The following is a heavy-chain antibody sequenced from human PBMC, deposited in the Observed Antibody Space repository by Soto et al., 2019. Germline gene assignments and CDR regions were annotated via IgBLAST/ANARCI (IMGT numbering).Heavy chain of an antibody. CDR3: ARDAGGDYGDYESAYFDY. CDR1: GGSISSYY. D-gene: IGHD4-17*01. Sequence: ETLSLTCTVSGGSISSYYWSWIRQPPGKGLEWIGYIYYSGSTNYNPSLKSRVTISVDTSKNQFSLKLSSVTAADTAVYYCARDAGGDYGDYESAYFDYWGQGTLVTVSS. V-gene: IGHV4-59*01. J-gene: IGHJ4*02. CDR2: IYYSGST.